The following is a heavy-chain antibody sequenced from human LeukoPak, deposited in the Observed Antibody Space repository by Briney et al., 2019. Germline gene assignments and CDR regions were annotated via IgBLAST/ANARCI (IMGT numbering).Heavy chain of an antibody. CDR1: GYTFTSYY. J-gene: IGHJ6*02. D-gene: IGHD5-24*01. CDR2: INPSGGST. V-gene: IGHV1-46*01. CDR3: ARETLGMATTSSHYYYYYGMDV. Sequence: ASVKVSCRASGYTFTSYYMHWVRQAPGQGLEWMGIINPSGGSTSYAQKFQGRVTMTRDTSTSTVYMELSSLRSEDTAVYYCARETLGMATTSSHYYYYYGMDVWGQGTTVTVSS.